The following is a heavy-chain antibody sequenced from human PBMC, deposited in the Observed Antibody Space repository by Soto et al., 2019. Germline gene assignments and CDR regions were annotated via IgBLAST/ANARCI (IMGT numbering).Heavy chain of an antibody. CDR1: GFTFSRYW. CDR2: IDSGGRST. J-gene: IGHJ4*02. V-gene: IGHV3-74*01. D-gene: IGHD3-16*01. CDR3: ARELGGAEVAV. Sequence: EVQVVESGGGLVQPGGSLRLSCAASGFTFSRYWMHWVRQAPGKGLVWVSRIDSGGRSTDYADSVKGRFTISRDNAKNTLFLQMNSLSVEDTAVYVCARELGGAEVAVWGQGNLVTVSS.